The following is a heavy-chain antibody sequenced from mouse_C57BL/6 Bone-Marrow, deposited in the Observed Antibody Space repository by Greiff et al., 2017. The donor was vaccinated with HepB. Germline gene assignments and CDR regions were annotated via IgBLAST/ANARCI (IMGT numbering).Heavy chain of an antibody. J-gene: IGHJ2*01. CDR2: INYDGSST. D-gene: IGHD1-1*01. CDR1: GFTFSDYY. Sequence: EVMLVESEGGLVQPGSSMKLSCTASGFTFSDYYMAWVRQVPEKGLEWVANINYDGSSTYYLDSLKSRFIISRDNAKNILYLQMSSLKSEDTATYYCARLYYYGSSPFDYWGQGTTLTVSS. CDR3: ARLYYYGSSPFDY. V-gene: IGHV5-16*01.